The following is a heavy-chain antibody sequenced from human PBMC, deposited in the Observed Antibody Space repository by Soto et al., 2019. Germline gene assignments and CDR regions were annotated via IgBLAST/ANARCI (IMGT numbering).Heavy chain of an antibody. J-gene: IGHJ5*02. CDR2: IYQSGSA. V-gene: IGHV4-30-2*01. CDR1: GGSISSGDYS. Sequence: GPGPGTTSETLSLTCAVSGGSISSGDYSWSWIRQPPGKGLEWVGYIYQSGSAYYNPSLKSRVTISLDRSKNHFSLKLTSVTAADTAVYYCARLGNCRGGSCYPNWFDPWGQGTLVTVSS. D-gene: IGHD2-15*01. CDR3: ARLGNCRGGSCYPNWFDP.